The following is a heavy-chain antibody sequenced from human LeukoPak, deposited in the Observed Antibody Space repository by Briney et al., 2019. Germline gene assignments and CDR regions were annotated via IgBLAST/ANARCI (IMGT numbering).Heavy chain of an antibody. CDR3: ARDPVAGHFDY. CDR2: ISSISSYI. Sequence: GGSLRLSCAASGFTFSSYSMNWVRQAQGKGLEWVSSISSISSYIYYADSVQGRFTISRDNAKNSLYLQMNSLRAEDTAVYYCARDPVAGHFDYWGQGTLVTVSS. J-gene: IGHJ4*02. CDR1: GFTFSSYS. V-gene: IGHV3-21*01. D-gene: IGHD6-19*01.